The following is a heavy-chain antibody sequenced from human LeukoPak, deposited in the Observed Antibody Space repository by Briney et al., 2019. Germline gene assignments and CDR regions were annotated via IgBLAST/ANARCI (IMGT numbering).Heavy chain of an antibody. CDR3: ARGQSSSWSGTPNY. Sequence: ASVKVSCKASGYTFTSYDIKWVRQATGQGLEWMGWMNPNSGNTGYAQKFQGRVTMTRNTSISTAYMELSSLRSEDTAVYYCARGQSSSWSGTPNYWGQGTLVTVSS. D-gene: IGHD6-13*01. J-gene: IGHJ4*02. CDR2: MNPNSGNT. CDR1: GYTFTSYD. V-gene: IGHV1-8*01.